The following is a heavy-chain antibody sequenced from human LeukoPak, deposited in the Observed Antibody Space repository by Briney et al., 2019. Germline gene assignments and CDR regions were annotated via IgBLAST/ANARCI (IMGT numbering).Heavy chain of an antibody. CDR2: INHSGST. J-gene: IGHJ5*02. V-gene: IGHV4-34*01. D-gene: IGHD3-10*01. Sequence: SETLSLTCAVYGGSFSGYYWSWIRQPPGKGLEWIGEINHSGSTNYNPSLKSRVTISVDTSKNQFSLKLSSVTAADTAVYYCARRTPYYYGSEKRNWFDPWGQGTLVTVSS. CDR3: ARRTPYYYGSEKRNWFDP. CDR1: GGSFSGYY.